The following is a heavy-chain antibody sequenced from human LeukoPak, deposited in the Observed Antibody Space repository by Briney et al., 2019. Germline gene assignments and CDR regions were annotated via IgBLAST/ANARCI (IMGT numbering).Heavy chain of an antibody. CDR1: GFTFGDYA. J-gene: IGHJ4*02. CDR3: TRVRYGGYGALDY. CDR2: IRSKAYGGTT. D-gene: IGHD5-12*01. Sequence: PGRSLRLSCTASGFTFGDYAMSWVRQAPGKGLEWVGFIRSKAYGGTTEYAASVKGRFTISRDDSKSIAYLQMNSLKTEGTAVYYCTRVRYGGYGALDYWGQGTLVTVSS. V-gene: IGHV3-49*04.